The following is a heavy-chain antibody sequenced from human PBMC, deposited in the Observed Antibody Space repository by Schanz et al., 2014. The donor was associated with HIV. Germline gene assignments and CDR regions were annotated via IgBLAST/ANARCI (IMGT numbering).Heavy chain of an antibody. CDR2: ISSSSSYI. J-gene: IGHJ6*02. Sequence: EVQLVESGGGLVKPGGSLRLSCAASGFTFSSYSMHWLRQAPGRGLEWVSYISSSSSYIFYADSVKGRFTISRDNAKKSLYLQMNSLRAEDTAIYYCAKTSITLGMDVWGQGTTVTVSS. CDR1: GFTFSSYS. V-gene: IGHV3-21*04. CDR3: AKTSITLGMDV. D-gene: IGHD1-20*01.